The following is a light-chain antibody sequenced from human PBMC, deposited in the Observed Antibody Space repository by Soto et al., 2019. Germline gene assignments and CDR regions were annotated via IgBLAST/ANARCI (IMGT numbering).Light chain of an antibody. V-gene: IGLV2-11*01. J-gene: IGLJ2*01. CDR1: NSDVGGYKY. CDR2: DVS. Sequence: QSALTQPRSVSGSPGQSVIISCTGTNSDVGGYKYVSWYQQDPGKAPKFMIYDVSKWPSGVPDRFPGSKSGNTASLTLSGLQAEDEADYYCVLYMRSGISVFGGGTKLTVL. CDR3: VLYMRSGISV.